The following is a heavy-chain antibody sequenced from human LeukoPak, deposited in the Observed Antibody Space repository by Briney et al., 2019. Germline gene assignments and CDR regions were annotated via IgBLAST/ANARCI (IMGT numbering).Heavy chain of an antibody. D-gene: IGHD3-10*01. CDR3: ARDVGVGAVGY. Sequence: GGSLRLSCAASGFSVSSNYMSWVRQAPGKGLEWVSVIYSGGSTYYADSMKGRFTISRDNSKNTLHLQMDSLRAEDTAVYYCARDVGVGAVGYWGQGTLVTVSS. J-gene: IGHJ4*02. CDR2: IYSGGST. V-gene: IGHV3-53*01. CDR1: GFSVSSNY.